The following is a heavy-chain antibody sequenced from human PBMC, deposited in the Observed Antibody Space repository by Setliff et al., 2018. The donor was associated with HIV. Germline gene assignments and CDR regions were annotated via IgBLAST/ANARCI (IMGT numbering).Heavy chain of an antibody. CDR3: ARGLYGSGSFFFDA. V-gene: IGHV4-4*07. Sequence: PSETLSLTCSVSSGSITSYYWSWIRQPAGKGLEWVGRMFVGGDTNYNPSLKSRLTISVDTSRRQFSLRLTSVTTADTAVYYCARGLYGSGSFFFDAWGQGAQVPVSS. D-gene: IGHD3-10*01. CDR1: SGSITSYY. J-gene: IGHJ4*01. CDR2: MFVGGDT.